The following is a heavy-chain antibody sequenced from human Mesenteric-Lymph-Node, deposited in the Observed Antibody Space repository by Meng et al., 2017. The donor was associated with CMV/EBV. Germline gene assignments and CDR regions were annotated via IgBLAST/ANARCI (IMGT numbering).Heavy chain of an antibody. V-gene: IGHV4-31*02. CDR1: SISCASYS. CDR3: AREGRKFSGGSGFDP. Sequence: SISCASYSWRSIRQPPGQGLEWIGYISYGGRTSYKPSLQSRVTISVDASKNQFSLKLTSVTAADTAVYYCAREGRKFSGGSGFDPWGQGTLVTVSS. CDR2: ISYGGRT. D-gene: IGHD3-10*01. J-gene: IGHJ5*02.